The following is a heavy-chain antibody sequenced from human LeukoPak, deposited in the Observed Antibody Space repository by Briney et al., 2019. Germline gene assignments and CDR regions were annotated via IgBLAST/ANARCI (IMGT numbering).Heavy chain of an antibody. Sequence: SETLSLTCAVYGGCFSGYYWSWIRQPPGKGLEWIGEINHSGSTNYNPSLKSRVTISVDTSNNQFSLKLSSVTAADTAVYYCARHGHDFWSGYYWDYFDYWGQGTLVTVSS. J-gene: IGHJ4*02. CDR1: GGCFSGYY. CDR3: ARHGHDFWSGYYWDYFDY. D-gene: IGHD3-3*01. CDR2: INHSGST. V-gene: IGHV4-34*01.